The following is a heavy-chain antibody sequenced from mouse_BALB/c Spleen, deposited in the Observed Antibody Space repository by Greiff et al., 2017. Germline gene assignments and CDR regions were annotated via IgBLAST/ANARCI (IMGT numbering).Heavy chain of an antibody. V-gene: IGHV5-9-4*01. CDR2: ISSGGSYT. Sequence: EVMLVESGGGLVKPGGSLKLSCAASGFTFSSYAMSWVRQSPEKRLEWVAEISSGGSYTYYPDTVTGRFTISRDNAKNTLYLEMSSLRSEDTAMYYCASLSMSTTVYYAMDYWGQGTSVTVSS. D-gene: IGHD2-4*01. CDR1: GFTFSSYA. J-gene: IGHJ4*01. CDR3: ASLSMSTTVYYAMDY.